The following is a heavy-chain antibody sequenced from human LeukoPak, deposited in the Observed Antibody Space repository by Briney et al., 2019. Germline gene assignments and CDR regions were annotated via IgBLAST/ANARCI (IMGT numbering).Heavy chain of an antibody. CDR2: INTGNGNT. V-gene: IGHV1-3*04. D-gene: IGHD3-22*01. CDR3: ARVPLSDSSGHYYPH. Sequence: AASVKVSCKTSGYTFANYGMHWVRQAPRQSLEWMGWINTGNGNTKSSQKFQDRVALTRDTSASTAYMELNSLSSEDTAVYYCARVPLSDSSGHYYPHWGQGTLVTVSS. CDR1: GYTFANYG. J-gene: IGHJ1*01.